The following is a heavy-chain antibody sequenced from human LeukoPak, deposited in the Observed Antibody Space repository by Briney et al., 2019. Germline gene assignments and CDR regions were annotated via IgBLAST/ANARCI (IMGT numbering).Heavy chain of an antibody. J-gene: IGHJ6*02. CDR3: ATLGYCSSTSCSPTQYYYYGMDV. V-gene: IGHV4-34*01. CDR2: INHSGST. Sequence: SETLSLTCAVYGGSFSGYYWSWIRQPPGKGLEWIGEINHSGSTNYNPSLKSRVTISVDTSKNQFSLKLSSVTAADTAVYYCATLGYCSSTSCSPTQYYYYGMDVWGQGTTVTVSS. CDR1: GGSFSGYY. D-gene: IGHD2-2*01.